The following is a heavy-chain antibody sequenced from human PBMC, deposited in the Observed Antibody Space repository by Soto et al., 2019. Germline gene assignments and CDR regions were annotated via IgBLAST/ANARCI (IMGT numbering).Heavy chain of an antibody. Sequence: GTLSLTCTVSGGSISSYYWSWIRQPAGKGLEWIGRIYTSGSTNYNPSLKSRVTMSVDTSKNQFSLKLSSVTAADTAVYYCARDSLVTDDILTGYTFYYYYGMDVWGQGTTVTSP. CDR1: GGSISSYY. CDR2: IYTSGST. J-gene: IGHJ6*02. V-gene: IGHV4-4*07. CDR3: ARDSLVTDDILTGYTFYYYYGMDV. D-gene: IGHD3-9*01.